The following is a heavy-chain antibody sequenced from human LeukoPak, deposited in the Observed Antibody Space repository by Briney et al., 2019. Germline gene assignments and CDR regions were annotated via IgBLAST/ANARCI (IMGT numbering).Heavy chain of an antibody. CDR2: VSGSGGST. J-gene: IGHJ6*03. Sequence: GGSLRLSCAAFGFTFSTYGMSWVRQAPGKGLEWVSAVSGSGGSTYYADSVKGRFTISRDNSKSTVYLQMNSLRAEDTAVYCCANCLRDTVTETYYYYYMDVWGKGTTVTISS. V-gene: IGHV3-23*01. CDR1: GFTFSTYG. D-gene: IGHD4-17*01. CDR3: ANCLRDTVTETYYYYYMDV.